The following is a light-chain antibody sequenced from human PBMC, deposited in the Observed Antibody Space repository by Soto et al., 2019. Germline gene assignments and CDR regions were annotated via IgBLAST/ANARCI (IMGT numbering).Light chain of an antibody. Sequence: IQLTQSPSSLSASVGDRVTITCRASQGVRGFLAWYQQRPGEAPKLLIFGASTLQSGVPARFSGGGSGTDFTLTITSLQPEDFATYYCHQVYTYPRTFGQGTKVEI. CDR1: QGVRGF. V-gene: IGKV1-9*01. CDR3: HQVYTYPRT. CDR2: GAS. J-gene: IGKJ1*01.